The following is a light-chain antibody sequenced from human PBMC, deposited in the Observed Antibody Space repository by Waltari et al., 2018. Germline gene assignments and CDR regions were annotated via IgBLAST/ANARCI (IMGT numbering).Light chain of an antibody. V-gene: IGKV2-29*02. CDR3: MQATHIPYT. CDR2: EVS. CDR1: QSLLSTDGKTY. J-gene: IGKJ2*01. Sequence: DTVMNQTPLSLSVTSGQPASISCKSCQSLLSTDGKTYLYWYLQKPGQSPQLRIYEVSVRFSGLPDRFSGSGSGTDFTLKISRVEAEDVGIYYCMQATHIPYTFGQGTKLQIK.